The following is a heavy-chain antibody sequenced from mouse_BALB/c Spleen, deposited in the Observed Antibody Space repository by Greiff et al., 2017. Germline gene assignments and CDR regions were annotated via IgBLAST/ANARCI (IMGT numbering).Heavy chain of an antibody. D-gene: IGHD2-14*01. Sequence: EVQLQQSGPELVKPGASVKISCKASGYSFTGYCMNWVKQSHGKSLEWIGRINPYNGATFYKQKFKGKATLTVVKSSSTAHMELLSLTSEDSAVRDCGRDYYRYDDGYYYGMDYWGQGTSVTVSS. CDR1: GYSFTGYC. J-gene: IGHJ4*01. V-gene: IGHV1-37*01. CDR3: GRDYYRYDDGYYYGMDY. CDR2: INPYNGAT.